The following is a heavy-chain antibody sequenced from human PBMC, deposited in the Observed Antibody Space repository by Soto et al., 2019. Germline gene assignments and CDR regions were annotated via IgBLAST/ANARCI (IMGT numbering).Heavy chain of an antibody. CDR1: GFTFSSYA. CDR3: AKIFRYGDPEY. V-gene: IGHV3-23*01. CDR2: ISVSGDST. D-gene: IGHD2-21*02. J-gene: IGHJ4*02. Sequence: EVQLLESGGGLVQPGGSLRLSCAASGFTFSSYAMSWVRQAPGKGLEWVSGISVSGDSTYYAGSVKGRFTISRANSKSTLYLQMNSLRAEDTAVYYCAKIFRYGDPEYWGQGARVTVSS.